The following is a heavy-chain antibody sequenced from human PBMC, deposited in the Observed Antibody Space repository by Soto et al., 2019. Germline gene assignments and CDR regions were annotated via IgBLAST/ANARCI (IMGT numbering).Heavy chain of an antibody. V-gene: IGHV4-4*02. Sequence: QVQLQESGPGLVKPSGTLSLTCAVSGDSINSTNWWSWVRQPPGKGLEWIGEIYHSGSANYNPSLKSRVTISVDKSKNQFSLKLSSVTAADTAVYYCARVGYCSGGSCYGFDPWGQGTLVTVSS. CDR3: ARVGYCSGGSCYGFDP. D-gene: IGHD2-15*01. J-gene: IGHJ5*02. CDR2: IYHSGSA. CDR1: GDSINSTNW.